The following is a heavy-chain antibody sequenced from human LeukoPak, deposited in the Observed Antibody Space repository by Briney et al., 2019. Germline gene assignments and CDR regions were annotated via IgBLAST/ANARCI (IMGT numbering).Heavy chain of an antibody. Sequence: PSETLSLTCAVYGGSFSGYYWSWIRQPPGKGLEWIGEINHSGSTNYNPSLKSRVTISVDTSKNQFSLKLSSVTAADTAVYYCARVAYCSSTSCYEPFDYWGQGTLVTVSS. D-gene: IGHD2-2*01. V-gene: IGHV4-34*01. CDR2: INHSGST. J-gene: IGHJ4*02. CDR1: GGSFSGYY. CDR3: ARVAYCSSTSCYEPFDY.